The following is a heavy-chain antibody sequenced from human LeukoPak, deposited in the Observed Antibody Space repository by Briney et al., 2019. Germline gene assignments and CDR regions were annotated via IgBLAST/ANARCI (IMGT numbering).Heavy chain of an antibody. V-gene: IGHV3-7*04. Sequence: PGGSLRLSCAASGISFSSYWMSWVRQAPGKGLEWVANIKEDGSEKYYVDSVKGRFSISRDNAKDSLYLEMNSLRAEDTAVCHCARGGFCRGPTCYSFWYWGPGAMVTVST. CDR3: ARGGFCRGPTCYSFWY. J-gene: IGHJ3*01. CDR1: GISFSSYW. D-gene: IGHD2-15*01. CDR2: IKEDGSEK.